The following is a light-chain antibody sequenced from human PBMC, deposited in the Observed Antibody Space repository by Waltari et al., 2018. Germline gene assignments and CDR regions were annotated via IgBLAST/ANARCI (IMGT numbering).Light chain of an antibody. CDR3: QQYNSFPST. V-gene: IGKV1-5*03. CDR1: QRISTW. Sequence: DIQMTQSPATLSASVGDRVTITCRASQRISTWLAWYQQKPGKSPNLLIYESSSLESGVPSRFSGSGSGTEFTLTISGLQPDDFATYYCQQYNSFPSTFGPGTRLEIK. J-gene: IGKJ5*01. CDR2: ESS.